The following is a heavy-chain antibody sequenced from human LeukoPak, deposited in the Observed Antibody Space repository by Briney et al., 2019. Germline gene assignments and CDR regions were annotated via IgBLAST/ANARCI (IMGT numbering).Heavy chain of an antibody. J-gene: IGHJ6*04. Sequence: ASVKVSCKVSGYTLTELSMHWVRQAPGKGREWMGGFDPEDGETIYAQKFQGRVTMTEDTSTDTAYMELSSLRSEDTAVYYCATDLPTSYDFWSGAGGVWGKGTTVTVSS. D-gene: IGHD3-3*01. CDR2: FDPEDGET. CDR1: GYTLTELS. V-gene: IGHV1-24*01. CDR3: ATDLPTSYDFWSGAGGV.